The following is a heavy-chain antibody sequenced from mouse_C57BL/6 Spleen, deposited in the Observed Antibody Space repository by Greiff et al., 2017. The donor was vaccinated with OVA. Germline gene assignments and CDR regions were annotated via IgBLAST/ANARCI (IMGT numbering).Heavy chain of an antibody. D-gene: IGHD2-3*01. CDR1: GYTFTSYW. J-gene: IGHJ3*01. CDR3: ARSYDGYYGFAY. Sequence: QVQLQQSGAELVKPGASVKLSCKASGYTFTSYWMHWVKQRPGQGLEWIGMIHPNSGSTNYNEKFKSKATLTVDKSSSTAYMQLSSLTSEDSAVYYCARSYDGYYGFAYWGQGTLVTVSA. V-gene: IGHV1-64*01. CDR2: IHPNSGST.